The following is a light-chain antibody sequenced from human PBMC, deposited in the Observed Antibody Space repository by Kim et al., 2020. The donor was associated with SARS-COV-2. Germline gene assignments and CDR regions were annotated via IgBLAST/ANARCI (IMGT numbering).Light chain of an antibody. Sequence: QSITISCTGTSNDIGTYSYVSWYQQHPAKAPKLIIYSVTKRPSGVSDRFSGSKSGNTASLTISGLQADDEANYYCSSYSSSVFYYVFGTGTKVTVL. J-gene: IGLJ1*01. CDR3: SSYSSSVFYYV. V-gene: IGLV2-14*03. CDR2: SVT. CDR1: SNDIGTYSY.